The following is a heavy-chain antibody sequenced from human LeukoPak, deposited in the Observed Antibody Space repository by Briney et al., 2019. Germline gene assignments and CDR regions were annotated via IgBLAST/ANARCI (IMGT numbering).Heavy chain of an antibody. CDR1: GYRFTNYW. D-gene: IGHD6-19*01. CDR2: IYPGDSDT. V-gene: IGHV5-51*01. CDR3: ARLGTSGWLNLDY. Sequence: GESLKIACQVSGYRFTNYWIGWVRQVPGKGLEWMGSIYPGDSDTTYSPPFQGQVTISADKSISTVYLQWGSLKASDTAMYYCARLGTSGWLNLDYWGQGTLVTVSS. J-gene: IGHJ4*02.